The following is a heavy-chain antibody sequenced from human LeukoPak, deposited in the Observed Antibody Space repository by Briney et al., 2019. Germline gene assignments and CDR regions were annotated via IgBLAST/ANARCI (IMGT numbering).Heavy chain of an antibody. CDR3: ARSGSSSDQLPHNWFDP. J-gene: IGHJ5*02. V-gene: IGHV4-39*01. CDR2: IYYSGST. Sequence: SETLSLTCAVYGGSFSGYYWGWIRQPPGKGLEWIGSIYYSGSTYFNPSLKSRVTISVDTSKNQFSLKLSSVTAADTAVYYCARSGSSSDQLPHNWFDPWGQGTLVTVSS. CDR1: GGSFSGYY. D-gene: IGHD2-2*01.